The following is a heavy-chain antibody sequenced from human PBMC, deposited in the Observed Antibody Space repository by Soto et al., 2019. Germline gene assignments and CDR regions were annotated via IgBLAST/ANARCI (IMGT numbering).Heavy chain of an antibody. CDR3: AREWRYCSGGSCYEVNWFDP. CDR1: GGTFSSYA. D-gene: IGHD2-15*01. CDR2: IIPIFGTA. J-gene: IGHJ5*02. V-gene: IGHV1-69*13. Sequence: ASVKVSCKASGGTFSSYAISWVRQAPGQGLEWMGGIIPIFGTANYAQKFQGRVTITADESTSTAYMELSSLRSEDTAVYYCAREWRYCSGGSCYEVNWFDPWGQGTLVTVSS.